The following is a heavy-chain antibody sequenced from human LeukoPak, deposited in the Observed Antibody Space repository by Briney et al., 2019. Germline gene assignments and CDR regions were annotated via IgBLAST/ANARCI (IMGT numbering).Heavy chain of an antibody. CDR1: GGSISSGGYY. CDR2: IYYSGST. D-gene: IGHD3-10*01. V-gene: IGHV4-61*08. CDR3: AREFRHDNWFDP. Sequence: SETLSLTCTVSGGSISSGGYYWSWIRQHPGKGLEWIGYIYYSGSTNYNPSLKSRVTISVDTSKNQFSLKLSSVTAADTAVYYCAREFRHDNWFDPWGQGTLVTVSS. J-gene: IGHJ5*02.